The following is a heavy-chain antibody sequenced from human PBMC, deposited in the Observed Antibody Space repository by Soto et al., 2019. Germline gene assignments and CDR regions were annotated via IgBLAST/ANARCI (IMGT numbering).Heavy chain of an antibody. Sequence: QVQLVQCGAEVKKPGASVKVSCKASGYTFTSYGISWVRQAPGQGLEWMGWISAYNGNTNYAQKLQGRVTMTTDTSTSTAYMELRSLRSDDTAVYYCARADYCGGDCYGLNWFDPWGQGTLVTVSS. V-gene: IGHV1-18*01. CDR1: GYTFTSYG. CDR2: ISAYNGNT. D-gene: IGHD2-21*02. CDR3: ARADYCGGDCYGLNWFDP. J-gene: IGHJ5*02.